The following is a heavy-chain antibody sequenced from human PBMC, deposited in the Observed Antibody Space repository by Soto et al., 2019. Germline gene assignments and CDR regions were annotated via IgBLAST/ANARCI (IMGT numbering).Heavy chain of an antibody. D-gene: IGHD4-17*01. CDR2: ICVSGDWT. CDR1: GFTFSNVS. J-gene: IGHJ4*02. Sequence: GGSLRLSCAASGFTFSNVSLSCVRQAPGRGLELVSVICVSGDWTYYADSVKCRFTISRDNPRNTLYLQLISLRAEDTAVYYCASSYDDYGGGYWGQGT. CDR3: ASSYDDYGGGY. V-gene: IGHV3-23*01.